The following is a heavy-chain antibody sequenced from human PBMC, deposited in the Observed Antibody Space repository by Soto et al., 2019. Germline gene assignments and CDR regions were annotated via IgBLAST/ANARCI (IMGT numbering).Heavy chain of an antibody. J-gene: IGHJ4*02. CDR2: IYYSGST. D-gene: IGHD1-26*01. Sequence: SETLSLTCTVSGGSISSYYWSWIRQPPGKGLEWIGYIYYSGSTNYNPSLKSRVTISVDTSKNQFSLKLSSVTAADTAVYYCARMGAMDYYFDYWGQGTLVTVSS. V-gene: IGHV4-59*01. CDR1: GGSISSYY. CDR3: ARMGAMDYYFDY.